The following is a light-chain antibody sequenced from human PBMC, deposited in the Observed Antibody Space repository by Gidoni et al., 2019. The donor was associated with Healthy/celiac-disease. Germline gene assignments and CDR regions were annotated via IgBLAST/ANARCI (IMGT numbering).Light chain of an antibody. CDR3: QQSYSTRL. V-gene: IGKV1-39*01. CDR1: QSISSY. J-gene: IGKJ4*01. Sequence: DIQMTQSPSSLSASVGDRVAITCRASQSISSYLNWYQQKPGKAPKLLIYAASRFQSGLQSWCGGRCSGEVFTITISLLQPEFVVSYYWQQSYSTRLFGGGTKVEIK. CDR2: AAS.